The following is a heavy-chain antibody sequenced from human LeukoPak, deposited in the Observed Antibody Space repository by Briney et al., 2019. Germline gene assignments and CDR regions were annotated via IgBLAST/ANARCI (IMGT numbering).Heavy chain of an antibody. CDR1: GGSISSYY. Sequence: SETLSLTCTVSGGSISSYYWSWIRQPAGKGLEWIGRIYTSGSTNYNPSLKSRVTMSVDTSKNQFSLKLSSVTAADTAVYYCARAWGIGSSSSPATLDYWGQGTLVTVSS. CDR2: IYTSGST. D-gene: IGHD6-6*01. CDR3: ARAWGIGSSSSPATLDY. V-gene: IGHV4-4*07. J-gene: IGHJ4*02.